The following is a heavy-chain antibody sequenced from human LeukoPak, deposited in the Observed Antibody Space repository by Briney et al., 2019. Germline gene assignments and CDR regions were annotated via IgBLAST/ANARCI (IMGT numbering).Heavy chain of an antibody. D-gene: IGHD6-13*01. CDR2: ISAYNGNT. Sequence: ASVKVSCKASGGTFSSYAISWVRQAPGQGLEWMGWISAYNGNTNYAQKLQGRVTMTTDTSTSTAYMELRSLRSDDTAVYYCARGTGYSSSWYHRFDPWGQGTLVTVSS. CDR3: ARGTGYSSSWYHRFDP. V-gene: IGHV1-18*01. CDR1: GGTFSSYA. J-gene: IGHJ5*02.